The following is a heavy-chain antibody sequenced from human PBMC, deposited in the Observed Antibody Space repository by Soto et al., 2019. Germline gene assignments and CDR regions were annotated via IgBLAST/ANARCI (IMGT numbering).Heavy chain of an antibody. V-gene: IGHV4-31*03. CDR3: ARNRRSGSYCDY. Sequence: TCTVSGGSISSGGYYWSWIRQHPGKGLEWIGYIYYSGSTYYNPSLKSRVTISVDTSKNQFSLKLSSVTAADTAVYYCARNRRSGSYCDYWGQGTLVTVSS. D-gene: IGHD1-26*01. CDR2: IYYSGST. J-gene: IGHJ4*02. CDR1: GGSISSGGYY.